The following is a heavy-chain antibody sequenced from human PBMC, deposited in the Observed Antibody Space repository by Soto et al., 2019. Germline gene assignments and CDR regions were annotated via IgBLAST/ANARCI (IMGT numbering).Heavy chain of an antibody. D-gene: IGHD3-22*01. V-gene: IGHV1-3*01. CDR3: ARVDYDSSGYWDGGY. CDR1: GYTFTSYA. Sequence: QVQLVQSGAEVKKPGASVKVSCKASGYTFTSYAMHWVRQAPGQRLEWMGWINAGNGNTKYSQKFQGRVTITRDTSESTAYMELSSLRSEDTAVYYCARVDYDSSGYWDGGYWGQGTLVTVSS. CDR2: INAGNGNT. J-gene: IGHJ4*02.